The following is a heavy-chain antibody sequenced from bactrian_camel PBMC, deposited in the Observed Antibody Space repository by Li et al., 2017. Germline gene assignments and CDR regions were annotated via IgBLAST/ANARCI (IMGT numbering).Heavy chain of an antibody. CDR2: IASGSSNP. Sequence: HVQLVESGGGSVQAGGSLTLSCAVSVSSASAYFLGWFRQASGKEREGVADIASGSSNPYYADSVRGRFTISEDYPTNTVYLHMTSLKPEDTAMYYCAAGYTGWTSLKEYSYNYWGQGTQVTVS. CDR1: VSSASAYF. D-gene: IGHD5*01. CDR3: AAGYTGWTSLKEYSYNY. V-gene: IGHV3S6*01. J-gene: IGHJ4*01.